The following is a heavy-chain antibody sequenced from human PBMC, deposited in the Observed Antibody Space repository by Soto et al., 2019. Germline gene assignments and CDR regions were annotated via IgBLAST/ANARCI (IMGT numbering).Heavy chain of an antibody. CDR2: ISGSGGST. D-gene: IGHD3-9*01. Sequence: GGSLRLSCAASGFTFSSYAMSWVRQAPGKGLEWVSAISGSGGSTYYADSVKGRFTISRDNSKNTLYLQMNSLRAEDTAVYYCAKDSFSYFDWFVDAFDIWGQGTMVTVSS. CDR3: AKDSFSYFDWFVDAFDI. V-gene: IGHV3-23*01. CDR1: GFTFSSYA. J-gene: IGHJ3*02.